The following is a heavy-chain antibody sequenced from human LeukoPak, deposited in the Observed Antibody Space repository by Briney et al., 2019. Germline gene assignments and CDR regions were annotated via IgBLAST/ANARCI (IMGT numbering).Heavy chain of an antibody. CDR2: IYPGDSDT. CDR3: ARRHCTSGSCYDY. V-gene: IGHV5-51*01. D-gene: IGHD2-15*01. Sequence: GESLKISCKGSGYIFTSYWIGWVRQMPGKGLEWMGIIYPGDSDTRYSPSFQGQVTFSADKSISTAYLQWSSLKASDTAMFYCARRHCTSGSCYDYWGQGTLVTVSS. CDR1: GYIFTSYW. J-gene: IGHJ4*02.